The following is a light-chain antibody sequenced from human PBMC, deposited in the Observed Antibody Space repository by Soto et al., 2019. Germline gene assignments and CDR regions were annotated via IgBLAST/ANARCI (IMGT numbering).Light chain of an antibody. CDR1: SSDVGSYNL. V-gene: IGLV2-23*01. CDR3: CSYAGSSIHVV. CDR2: EGS. Sequence: QSALTQPASVPGSPGQSITISCTGTSSDVGSYNLVSWYQQHPGKAPKLMIYEGSKRPSGVSNRFSGSKSGNTASLTISGLQAEDEADYYCCSYAGSSIHVVFGGGTKLTVL. J-gene: IGLJ2*01.